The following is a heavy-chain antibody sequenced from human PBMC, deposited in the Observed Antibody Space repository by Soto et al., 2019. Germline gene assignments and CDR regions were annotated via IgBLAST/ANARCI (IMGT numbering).Heavy chain of an antibody. CDR1: GYTFTSYG. Sequence: QVQLVQSGAEVKKPGASVRVSCEASGYTFTSYGISWVRRAPGQGLEWMGWISVYSGSTNYAQKLQGRVTMTTDRSTRAVYMELRSLRSDDTAVYYCARDSWGLAVPDYHYYAMDVWGQGTTVTVS. CDR2: ISVYSGST. D-gene: IGHD6-19*01. V-gene: IGHV1-18*04. CDR3: ARDSWGLAVPDYHYYAMDV. J-gene: IGHJ6*02.